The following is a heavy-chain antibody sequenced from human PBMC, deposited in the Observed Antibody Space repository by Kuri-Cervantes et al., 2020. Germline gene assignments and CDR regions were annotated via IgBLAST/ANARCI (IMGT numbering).Heavy chain of an antibody. CDR3: AKDGALDPDHIDY. CDR1: GFTFNKDW. CDR2: IKTDGSST. Sequence: GGSLRLSCAASGFTFNKDWMHWVRQAPGKGLVWLSRIKTDGSSTSYADSVKGRFTISRDSSKNTLYLQMNSLRAEDTALYYCAKDGALDPDHIDYWGQGTLVTVSS. J-gene: IGHJ4*02. D-gene: IGHD1-26*01. V-gene: IGHV3-74*01.